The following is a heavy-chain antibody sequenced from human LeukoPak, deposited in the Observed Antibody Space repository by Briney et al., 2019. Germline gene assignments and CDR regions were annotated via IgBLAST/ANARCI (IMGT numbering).Heavy chain of an antibody. V-gene: IGHV1-69*05. D-gene: IGHD2-2*02. CDR2: IIPIFGTA. J-gene: IGHJ6*03. Sequence: SVTVSCKASGGTFSSYAISWVRQAPGQGLEWMGGIIPIFGTANYAQKFQGRVTITTDESTSTAYMELSSLRSEDTAVYYCARVGRYCSSTSCYTSVDYYYMDVWGKGTTVTVSS. CDR3: ARVGRYCSSTSCYTSVDYYYMDV. CDR1: GGTFSSYA.